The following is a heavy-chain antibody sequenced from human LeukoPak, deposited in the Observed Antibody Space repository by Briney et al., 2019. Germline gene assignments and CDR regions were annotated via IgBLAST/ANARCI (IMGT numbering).Heavy chain of an antibody. CDR1: GGSISSYY. V-gene: IGHV4-59*01. CDR3: AREKYSSGWYDYYYMDV. J-gene: IGHJ6*03. D-gene: IGHD6-19*01. Sequence: SETLSLTCTVSGGSISSYYWSWIRQPPGKGLEWIGYIYYSGSTNYNPSLKSRVTISVDTSKNQFSLKLSSVTAADTAVYYCAREKYSSGWYDYYYMDVWGKGTTVTISS. CDR2: IYYSGST.